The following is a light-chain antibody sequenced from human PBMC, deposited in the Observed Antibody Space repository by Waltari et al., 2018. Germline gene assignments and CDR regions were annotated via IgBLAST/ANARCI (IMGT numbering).Light chain of an antibody. Sequence: DIVMTQSPDSLAVSLGERATIDCKSTQSVFYRSENKNYLAWYQHKPGQPPKFLFYWASTRESGVPDRFSASGSGTDFTLTINNLQAEDVAVYSCQQYYRSRTFGQGTKVEIK. CDR2: WAS. CDR3: QQYYRSRT. CDR1: QSVFYRSENKNY. J-gene: IGKJ1*01. V-gene: IGKV4-1*01.